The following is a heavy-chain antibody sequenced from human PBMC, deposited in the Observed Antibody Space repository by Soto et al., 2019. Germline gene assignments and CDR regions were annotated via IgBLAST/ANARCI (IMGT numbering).Heavy chain of an antibody. V-gene: IGHV1-69*02. D-gene: IGHD3-10*01. CDR3: ARVVGRRGSTNYYSYCMDV. CDR2: IIPILGIA. J-gene: IGHJ6*02. Sequence: QVQLVQSGAEVKKPGSSVKVSCKASGGTFSSYTISWVRQAPGQGLEWMGRIIPILGIANYAQKFQGRITITADKSTSTAYMELSSVRSEDTAVYYCARVVGRRGSTNYYSYCMDVWCQGTTVTVSS. CDR1: GGTFSSYT.